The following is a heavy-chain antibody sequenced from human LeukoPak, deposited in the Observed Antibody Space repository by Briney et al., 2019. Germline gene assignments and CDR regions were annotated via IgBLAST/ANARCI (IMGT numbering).Heavy chain of an antibody. Sequence: GGSLRLSCAASGFTFSSYAMSWVRQAPGKGLEWVSAISGSGGTTHYADSVKGRFTISRDNSKDTLYLQMNSLRAEDTAVYYCAKPFIVGATGYYYYYMDVWGKGATVTVAS. CDR1: GFTFSSYA. CDR2: ISGSGGTT. D-gene: IGHD1-26*01. CDR3: AKPFIVGATGYYYYYMDV. J-gene: IGHJ6*03. V-gene: IGHV3-23*01.